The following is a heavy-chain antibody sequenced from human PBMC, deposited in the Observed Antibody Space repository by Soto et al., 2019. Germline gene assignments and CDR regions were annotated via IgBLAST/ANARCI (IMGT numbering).Heavy chain of an antibody. CDR2: IDYSGSA. CDR3: ARGRPHHDISTPHYNLRQEEPKKKS. V-gene: IGHV4-34*01. Sequence: SATXSLTCSFYVCSLMDYYCSLIRHPPGRGLEFLGEIDYSGSANYNPSLKSRVAISVDTSKNQFSLKLSSVTAADTAVYYCARGRPHHDISTPHYNLRQEEPKKKSWGQGTLVTVYS. J-gene: IGHJ4*02. CDR1: VCSLMDYY. D-gene: IGHD1-1*01.